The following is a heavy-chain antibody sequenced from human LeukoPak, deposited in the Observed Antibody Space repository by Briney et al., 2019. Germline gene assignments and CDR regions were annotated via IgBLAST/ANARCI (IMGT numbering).Heavy chain of an antibody. V-gene: IGHV3-33*05. CDR3: ARGSLVHYYGSGSYRIRAGFDS. CDR2: ISYDGRNK. D-gene: IGHD3-10*01. CDR1: GFTFSSYG. Sequence: PGGSLRLSCAASGFTFSSYGMHWVRQAPGMGLEWVAVISYDGRNKYCADSVKGRFTISRDKSKNTLYLQMNSLRAEDTAVYYCARGSLVHYYGSGSYRIRAGFDSWGQGTLVTVSS. J-gene: IGHJ4*02.